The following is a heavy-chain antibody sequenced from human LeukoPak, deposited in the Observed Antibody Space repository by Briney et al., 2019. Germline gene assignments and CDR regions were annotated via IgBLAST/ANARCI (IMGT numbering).Heavy chain of an antibody. D-gene: IGHD3-22*01. J-gene: IGHJ5*02. V-gene: IGHV4-34*01. CDR2: INHSGSA. Sequence: SETLSLTCAVYGGSFSGYYWSWIRQPPGKGLEWIGEINHSGSANYNPSLKSRVTISVDTSKNQFSLKLSSVTAADTAVYYCAGGKDDSSETWGQGTLVTVSS. CDR1: GGSFSGYY. CDR3: AGGKDDSSET.